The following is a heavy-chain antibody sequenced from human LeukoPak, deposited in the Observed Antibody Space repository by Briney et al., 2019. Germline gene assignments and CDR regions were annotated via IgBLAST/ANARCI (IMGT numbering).Heavy chain of an antibody. D-gene: IGHD2-15*01. CDR1: GFSLSTSGMC. J-gene: IGHJ6*03. CDR3: ARILLTRYYYYMDV. V-gene: IGHV2-70*11. Sequence: SGPALVKPTQTLTLTCTFSGFSLSTSGMCVSWIRQPPGKALEWLARIDWDDDKYYSTSLKTRLTISKDTSKNQVVLTMTNMDPVDTATYYCARILLTRYYYYMDVWGKGTTVTISS. CDR2: IDWDDDK.